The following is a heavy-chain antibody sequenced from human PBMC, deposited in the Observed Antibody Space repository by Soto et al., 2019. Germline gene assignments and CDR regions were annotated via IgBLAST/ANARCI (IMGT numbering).Heavy chain of an antibody. Sequence: PGGSLRLSCAASGFTVSNKYMTWVRQAPGKGLEWVSIIYDVGSTYYADSVKGRFTISRDNSKNTLYLQMNSLRAEDTAVYYCARAGGYCSSTSCYYFDYWGQGTLVTAPQ. CDR2: IYDVGST. D-gene: IGHD2-2*01. J-gene: IGHJ4*02. CDR3: ARAGGYCSSTSCYYFDY. CDR1: GFTVSNKY. V-gene: IGHV3-53*01.